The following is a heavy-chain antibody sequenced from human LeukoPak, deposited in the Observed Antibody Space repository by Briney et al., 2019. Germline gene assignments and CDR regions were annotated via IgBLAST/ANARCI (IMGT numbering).Heavy chain of an antibody. CDR1: GFTVSSNY. V-gene: IGHV3-53*01. J-gene: IGHJ3*02. Sequence: GGSLRLSCAASGFTVSSNYMSWVRQAPGKGLEWVSVIYSGGSTYYADSVKGRFTISRDNSKNTLYLQMNSLRAEDTAVYYCARVSPSSGQGDIWGQGTMVTVSS. CDR2: IYSGGST. CDR3: ARVSPSSGQGDI. D-gene: IGHD3-22*01.